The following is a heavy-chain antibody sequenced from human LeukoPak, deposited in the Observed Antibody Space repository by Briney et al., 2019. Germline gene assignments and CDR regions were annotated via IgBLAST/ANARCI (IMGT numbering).Heavy chain of an antibody. J-gene: IGHJ2*01. Sequence: SETLSLTCTVSGGSISSHYWSWIRQPPGKGLEWIGYIYYSGSTNYNPSLKSRVTISVDTSKNQFSLKLSSVTAADTAVYYCARTYGSSGLGYFDLWGRGTLVTVSS. V-gene: IGHV4-59*11. CDR3: ARTYGSSGLGYFDL. D-gene: IGHD6-13*01. CDR2: IYYSGST. CDR1: GGSISSHY.